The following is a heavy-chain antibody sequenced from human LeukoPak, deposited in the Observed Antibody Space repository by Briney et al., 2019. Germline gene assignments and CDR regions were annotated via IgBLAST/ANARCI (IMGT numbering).Heavy chain of an antibody. Sequence: SETLSLTCTVSGGFISSYYWSWIRQPPGKGLEWIGYIYYSGSTNYNPSLKSRVTISVDTSKNQFSLKLSSVTAADTAVYYCARGYDFWSGYYSSYGMDVWGQGTTVTVSS. D-gene: IGHD3-3*01. V-gene: IGHV4-59*01. CDR3: ARGYDFWSGYYSSYGMDV. J-gene: IGHJ6*02. CDR2: IYYSGST. CDR1: GGFISSYY.